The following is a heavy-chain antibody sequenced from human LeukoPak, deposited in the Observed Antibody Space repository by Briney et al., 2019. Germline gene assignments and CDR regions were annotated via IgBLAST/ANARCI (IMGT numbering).Heavy chain of an antibody. V-gene: IGHV4-59*08. D-gene: IGHD2-21*02. CDR1: GCSISSYY. CDR3: ARHAIGTYCGGDCYSGFDY. CDR2: IYYSGST. J-gene: IGHJ4*02. Sequence: SETLPVTCTGCGCSISSYYWSWMRQPPAKELDWIGYIYYSGSTNYNPSLKSRVTISVDTSKNQFSLKLSSVTAADTAVYYCARHAIGTYCGGDCYSGFDYWGQGTLVTVSS.